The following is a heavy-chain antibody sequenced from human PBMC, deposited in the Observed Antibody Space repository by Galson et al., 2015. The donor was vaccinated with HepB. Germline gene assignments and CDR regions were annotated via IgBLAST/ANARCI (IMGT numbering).Heavy chain of an antibody. CDR2: ISSSGSTI. D-gene: IGHD3-10*01. J-gene: IGHJ4*02. Sequence: SLRLSCAASGFTFSSYEMNWVRQAPGKGLEWVSYISSSGSTIYYADSVKGRFTISRDNAKNSLYLQMNSLRAEDTALYYCARESGWLPFDYWGQGTLVTVSS. CDR3: ARESGWLPFDY. CDR1: GFTFSSYE. V-gene: IGHV3-48*03.